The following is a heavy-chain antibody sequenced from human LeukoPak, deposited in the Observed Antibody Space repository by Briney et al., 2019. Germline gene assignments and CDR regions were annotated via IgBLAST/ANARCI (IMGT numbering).Heavy chain of an antibody. D-gene: IGHD6-19*01. Sequence: GGSLRLSCAASGVTFSSYPMTWVRQAPGKGLEWVSTISGSGGSTYYADSVKGRFTISRDNAKNTLSLQMSSLRAEDTAVYYCAKEGSSGWIPTRHFDHWGLGTLVTVSS. CDR2: ISGSGGST. V-gene: IGHV3-23*01. CDR1: GVTFSSYP. J-gene: IGHJ4*02. CDR3: AKEGSSGWIPTRHFDH.